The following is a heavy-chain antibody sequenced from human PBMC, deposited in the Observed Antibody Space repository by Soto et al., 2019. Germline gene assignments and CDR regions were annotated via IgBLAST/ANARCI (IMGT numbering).Heavy chain of an antibody. D-gene: IGHD5-12*01. J-gene: IGHJ4*02. V-gene: IGHV3-30-3*01. CDR2: ISYDGSNK. Sequence: SLRLSCAASGFTFSSYAMHWVRQAPGKGLEWVAVISYDGSNKYYADSVKGRFTISRDNSKNTLYLQMNSLRAEDTAVYYCARDPYSGYELANSYGSFLNYWGQGTLVTVSS. CDR3: ARDPYSGYELANSYGSFLNY. CDR1: GFTFSSYA.